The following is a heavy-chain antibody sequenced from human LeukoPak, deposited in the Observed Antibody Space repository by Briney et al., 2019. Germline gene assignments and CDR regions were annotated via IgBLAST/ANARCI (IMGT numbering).Heavy chain of an antibody. CDR2: IYYSGST. CDR1: GGSISSHY. D-gene: IGHD5-18*01. V-gene: IGHV4-59*11. J-gene: IGHJ4*02. CDR3: ARVEYSYGFFDY. Sequence: SETLSLTCTVSGGSISSHYWSWIRQPSGKGLEWIGYIYYSGSTNYNPSLKSRVTISVDTSKNQFSLKLSSVTAADTAVYYCARVEYSYGFFDYWGQGTLVTVSS.